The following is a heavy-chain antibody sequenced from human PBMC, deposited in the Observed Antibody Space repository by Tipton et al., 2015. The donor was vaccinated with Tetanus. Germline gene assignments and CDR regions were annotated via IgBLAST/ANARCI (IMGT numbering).Heavy chain of an antibody. V-gene: IGHV4-31*03. CDR1: GDSISGSPYF. Sequence: TLSLTCTVSGDSISGSPYFWNWIRQHPQKGLEWIGYIYYSGSTFYNPSFESRVTISVDTSKSQFSLKLTSVTDADTAVYYCARDQGGGRVVRLNWFDPWGQGTLVTVSS. CDR3: ARDQGGGRVVRLNWFDP. CDR2: IYYSGST. D-gene: IGHD6-6*01. J-gene: IGHJ5*02.